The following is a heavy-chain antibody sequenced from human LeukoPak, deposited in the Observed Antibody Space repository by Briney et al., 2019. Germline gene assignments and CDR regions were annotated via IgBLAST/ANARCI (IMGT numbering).Heavy chain of an antibody. CDR3: ARPTAAIGYWYFDL. Sequence: SETLSLTCTVSGGSISTYYWSWIRQPAGRGLEWIGRIYTSGTTNYNPSLKSRVTMSVDTSKNQFSLRLSSVTAADTAVYYCARPTAAIGYWYFDLWGRGTLVTVSS. CDR1: GGSISTYY. J-gene: IGHJ2*01. D-gene: IGHD2-2*01. CDR2: IYTSGTT. V-gene: IGHV4-4*07.